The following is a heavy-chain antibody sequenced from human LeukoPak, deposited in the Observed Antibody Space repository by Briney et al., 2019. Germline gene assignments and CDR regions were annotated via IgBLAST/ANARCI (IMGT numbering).Heavy chain of an antibody. Sequence: GGSLRLSCAASGFSFSNYNMNWVRQGPGKGLEWISYVTTSSSAIYYADSVKGRFTISRDNAKGSLYLPMDSLRDEDTAVYYCARDGGGTGGTYHHTFDLWGQGGMTSVSS. D-gene: IGHD1-26*01. J-gene: IGHJ3*01. CDR2: VTTSSSAI. CDR3: ARDGGGTGGTYHHTFDL. V-gene: IGHV3-48*02. CDR1: GFSFSNYN.